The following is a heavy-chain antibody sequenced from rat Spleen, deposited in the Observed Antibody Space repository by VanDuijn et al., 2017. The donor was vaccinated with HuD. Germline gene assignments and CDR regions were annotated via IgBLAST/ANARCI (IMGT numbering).Heavy chain of an antibody. Sequence: EVQLVESGGGLVQPGRSLKLSCVASGFTFNYYWMTWIRQAPGKGLEWVASISPSGGSTYYRDSVKGRFTISRDNAKSTLYLQMDSLRSEDTATYYCARHNSGYGVMDAWGQGASVTVSS. D-gene: IGHD4-3*01. V-gene: IGHV5-31*01. CDR3: ARHNSGYGVMDA. CDR2: ISPSGGST. CDR1: GFTFNYYW. J-gene: IGHJ4*01.